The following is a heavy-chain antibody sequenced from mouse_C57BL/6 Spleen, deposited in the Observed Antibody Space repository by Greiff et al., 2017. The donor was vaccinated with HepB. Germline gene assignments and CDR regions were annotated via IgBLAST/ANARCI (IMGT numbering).Heavy chain of an antibody. V-gene: IGHV5-4*01. D-gene: IGHD4-1*01. CDR2: ISDGGSYT. J-gene: IGHJ2*01. CDR3: ARDVSNFCFDY. Sequence: EVQGVESGGGLVKPGGSLKLSCAASGFTFSSYAMSWVRQTPEKRLEWVATISDGGSYTYYPDNVKGRFTISRDNAKNNLYLQMSHLKSEDTAVYDCARDVSNFCFDYWGQGTTLTVSS. CDR1: GFTFSSYA.